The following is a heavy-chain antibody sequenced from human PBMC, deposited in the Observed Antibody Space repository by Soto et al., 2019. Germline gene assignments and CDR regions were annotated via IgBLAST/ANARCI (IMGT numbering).Heavy chain of an antibody. CDR3: ARAGSYGRRDWFDP. CDR2: IIPIFGTA. V-gene: IGHV1-69*06. J-gene: IGHJ5*02. CDR1: GGTFSSYA. D-gene: IGHD1-26*01. Sequence: SVKVSCKASGGTFSSYAISWVRQAPGQGLEWMGGIIPIFGTANYAQKFQGRVTITADKSTSTAYMELSSLRSEDTAVYYCARAGSYGRRDWFDPWGQGTLVTVSS.